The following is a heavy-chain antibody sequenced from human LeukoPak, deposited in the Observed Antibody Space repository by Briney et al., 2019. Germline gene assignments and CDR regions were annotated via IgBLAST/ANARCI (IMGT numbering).Heavy chain of an antibody. V-gene: IGHV5-51*01. J-gene: IGHJ3*02. CDR1: GYSFTSYW. D-gene: IGHD2-21*02. CDR2: IYPGDSDT. CDR3: ARRRYCGGDCYDRAFDI. Sequence: GESLKISCKGSGYSFTSYWIGWVRQMPGKGLGWMGIIYPGDSDTRYSPSFQGQVTISADKSISTAYLQWSSLKASDTAMYYCARRRYCGGDCYDRAFDIWGQGTMVTVSS.